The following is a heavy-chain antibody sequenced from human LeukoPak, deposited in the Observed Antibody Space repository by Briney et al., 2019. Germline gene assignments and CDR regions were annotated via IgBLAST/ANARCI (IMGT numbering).Heavy chain of an antibody. CDR3: ARAAPLSIIDY. D-gene: IGHD6-6*01. V-gene: IGHV4-30-2*01. CDR2: IYHSGST. CDR1: GGSISSGGYY. Sequence: SETLSLTCTVSGGSISSGGYYWSWIRQPPGKGLEWIGYIYHSGSTYYNPSLKSRVTISVDRSKNQFSLKLSSVTAADTAVYYCARAAPLSIIDYWGQGTLVTVSS. J-gene: IGHJ4*02.